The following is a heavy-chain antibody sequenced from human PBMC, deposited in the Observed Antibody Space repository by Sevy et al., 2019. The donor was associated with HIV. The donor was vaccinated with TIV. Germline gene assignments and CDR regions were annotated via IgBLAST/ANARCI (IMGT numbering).Heavy chain of an antibody. CDR3: TREFWWRFDL. CDR1: GFTYSDHY. J-gene: IGHJ2*01. Sequence: GGSLRLSCAASGFTYSDHYMTGGRPAPGKGLQCAAKIKPDGTEKFYVDSMRGRFTVSIDNAKNSLYLQMNSLRLDDTAVYYCTREFWWRFDLWGRGTLVTVSS. D-gene: IGHD2-21*01. CDR2: IKPDGTEK. V-gene: IGHV3-7*03.